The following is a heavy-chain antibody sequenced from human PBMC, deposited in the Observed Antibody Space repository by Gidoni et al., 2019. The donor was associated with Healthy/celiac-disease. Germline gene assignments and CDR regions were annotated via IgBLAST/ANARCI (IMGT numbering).Heavy chain of an antibody. J-gene: IGHJ3*02. V-gene: IGHV3-73*02. Sequence: EVQLVESGGGLVQPGGSLKLSCAASGFTFSGSAMTWVRQASGKGLEWVGRIRSKANSYATAYAASVKGRFTISRDDSKNTAYLQMNSLKTEDTAVYYCTRIDYYDSSGYSNDDAFDIWGQGTMVTVSS. CDR3: TRIDYYDSSGYSNDDAFDI. D-gene: IGHD3-22*01. CDR1: GFTFSGSA. CDR2: IRSKANSYAT.